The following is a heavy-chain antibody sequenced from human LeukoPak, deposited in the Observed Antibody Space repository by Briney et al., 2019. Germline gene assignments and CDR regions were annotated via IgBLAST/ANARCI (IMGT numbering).Heavy chain of an antibody. CDR3: TRDNGGDWYAFDI. CDR2: LYTSGST. V-gene: IGHV4-4*07. J-gene: IGHJ3*02. Sequence: PSETLSLTCTVSGASISSYYWSWIRQPAGKGLEWIGRLYTSGSTNYNPSLKSRVTMSVDTSKNQFSLKLSSVTAADPALYYCTRDNGGDWYAFDIWGQGTVVTVSS. D-gene: IGHD2-21*02. CDR1: GASISSYY.